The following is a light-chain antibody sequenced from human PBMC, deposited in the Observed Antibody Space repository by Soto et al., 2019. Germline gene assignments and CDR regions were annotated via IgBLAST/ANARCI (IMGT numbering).Light chain of an antibody. J-gene: IGKJ5*01. CDR2: GAS. CDR1: QSVSSSY. V-gene: IGKV3-20*01. Sequence: EIVLTQSPGTLSLSPGERATLSCRASQSVSSSYLAWYQQKPGQAPRLLIYGASSRATGIPDRFSGSGSGTDFTLTISRLEPEDFAVYYCQQYGSSPITSGQGTRLEI. CDR3: QQYGSSPIT.